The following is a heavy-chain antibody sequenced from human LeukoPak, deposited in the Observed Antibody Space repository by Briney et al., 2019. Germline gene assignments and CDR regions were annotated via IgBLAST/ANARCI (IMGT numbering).Heavy chain of an antibody. D-gene: IGHD6-6*01. Sequence: SVKVSCKASGYTFTSYAISWVRQAPGQGLEWMGGIIPIFGTANYAQKFQGRVTITADESTSTAYMELSSLRSEDTAVYYCARGYHSSSSNFDYWGQGTLVTVSS. CDR2: IIPIFGTA. CDR1: GYTFTSYA. V-gene: IGHV1-69*13. J-gene: IGHJ4*02. CDR3: ARGYHSSSSNFDY.